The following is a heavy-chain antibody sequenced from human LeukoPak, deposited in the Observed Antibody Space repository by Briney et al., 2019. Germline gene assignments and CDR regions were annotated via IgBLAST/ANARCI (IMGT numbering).Heavy chain of an antibody. Sequence: GGSLRLSCAASGFTFSNAWMSWVRQAPGKGLEWVSSIVGSSSTYYADSLKGRFTISRDNAKNSLYLQMNSLRAEDTVVYYCARIGAGSSRDYWGQGTLVTVSS. V-gene: IGHV3-69-1*01. CDR2: IVGSSST. CDR3: ARIGAGSSRDY. J-gene: IGHJ4*02. D-gene: IGHD6-13*01. CDR1: GFTFSNAW.